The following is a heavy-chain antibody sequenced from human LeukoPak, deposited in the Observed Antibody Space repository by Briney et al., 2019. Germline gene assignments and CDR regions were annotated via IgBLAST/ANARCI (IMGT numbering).Heavy chain of an antibody. CDR1: GGSFSGYY. Sequence: PSETLSLTCAVYGGSFSGYYRSWIRQPPGKGLEWIGEINHSGSTNCNPSLKSRVTISVDTSKNQFSLKLSSVTAADTAVYYCARWSSRITMVRGVKSGSYYYYGMDVWGQGTTVTVSS. CDR3: ARWSSRITMVRGVKSGSYYYYGMDV. CDR2: INHSGST. J-gene: IGHJ6*02. D-gene: IGHD3-10*01. V-gene: IGHV4-34*01.